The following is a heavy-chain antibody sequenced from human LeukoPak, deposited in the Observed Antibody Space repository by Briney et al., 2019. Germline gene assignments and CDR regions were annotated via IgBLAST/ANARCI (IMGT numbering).Heavy chain of an antibody. CDR1: GFTFGSYA. CDR3: ARASFRYGDLDY. CDR2: ISGSGRTT. D-gene: IGHD4-17*01. J-gene: IGHJ4*02. Sequence: GSLRLSCAASGFTFGSYAMSWVRQAPGKGLECVSVISGSGRTTDYADSVKGRFTISRDNSKDTLYLQLNSLRTEDTAVYYCARASFRYGDLDYWGQGTLVTVSS. V-gene: IGHV3-23*01.